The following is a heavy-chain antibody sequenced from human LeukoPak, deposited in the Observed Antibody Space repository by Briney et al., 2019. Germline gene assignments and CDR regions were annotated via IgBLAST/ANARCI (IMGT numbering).Heavy chain of an antibody. V-gene: IGHV3-23*01. CDR3: AKLGHYYGSGSYYVL. D-gene: IGHD3-10*01. CDR1: GFTFGTYW. Sequence: PGGSLRLSCGASGFTFGTYWMHWVRQAPGKGLVWVSAISGSGGSTYYADSVKGRFTISRDNSKNTLYLQMNSLRAEDTAVYYCAKLGHYYGSGSYYVLWGQGTLVTVSS. J-gene: IGHJ4*02. CDR2: ISGSGGST.